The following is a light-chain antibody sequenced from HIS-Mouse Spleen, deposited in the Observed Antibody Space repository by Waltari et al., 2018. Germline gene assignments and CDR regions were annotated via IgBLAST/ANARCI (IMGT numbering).Light chain of an antibody. CDR1: SRDVGSYNL. CDR3: CSYAGSSTWV. V-gene: IGLV2-23*01. Sequence: QSALTQPASVSGSPGQSITISCTGTSRDVGSYNLVSWYQPHPGKAPKLMIYEGSKRPSGVSNRFSGSKSGNTASLTISGLQAEDEADYYCCSYAGSSTWVFGGGTKLTVL. J-gene: IGLJ3*02. CDR2: EGS.